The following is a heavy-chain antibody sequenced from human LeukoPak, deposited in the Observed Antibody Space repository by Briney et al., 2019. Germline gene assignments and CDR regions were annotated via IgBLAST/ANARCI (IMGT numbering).Heavy chain of an antibody. CDR1: GGSIGSYY. J-gene: IGHJ3*02. CDR2: IYTSGST. D-gene: IGHD4-17*01. V-gene: IGHV4-4*07. Sequence: KPSETLSLTCTVSGGSIGSYYWSWIRQPAGKGLEWIGRIYTSGSTKCNPSLESRVTMSVDTSKNQVSLRLSSVTAADTAVYYCASGDANTAAAFDIWGQGTMVTVSS. CDR3: ASGDANTAAAFDI.